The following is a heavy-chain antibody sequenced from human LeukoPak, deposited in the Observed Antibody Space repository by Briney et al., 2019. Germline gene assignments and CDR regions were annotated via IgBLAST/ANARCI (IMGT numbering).Heavy chain of an antibody. D-gene: IGHD3-3*01. CDR2: IYSSGII. CDR1: GGSISSYY. J-gene: IGHJ4*02. V-gene: IGHV4-4*07. CDR3: ARDTGKSGYPDY. Sequence: SETLSLTCTVSGGSISSYYWSWIRQPAGKAPEWIGRIYSSGIINYNPSLKSRVTMSLDNSKDQLSLKLSYVTAADTAVYYCARDTGKSGYPDYWGQGTLVTVSS.